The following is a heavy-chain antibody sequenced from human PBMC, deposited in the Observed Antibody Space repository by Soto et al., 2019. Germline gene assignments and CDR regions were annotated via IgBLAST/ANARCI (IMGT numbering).Heavy chain of an antibody. D-gene: IGHD3-16*01. V-gene: IGHV2-5*01. CDR1: GFSVSARGVG. Sequence: SGPTLVNPTQTLTLTCALSGFSVSARGVGVGWIRQPPGKALEWLAIIYWNDDKLYRPSPQSRLTITKDTSKNQVVLTMTNMDPVDTATYYCAHSPWGAAPDYWGQGTPVTVSS. CDR2: IYWNDDK. J-gene: IGHJ4*02. CDR3: AHSPWGAAPDY.